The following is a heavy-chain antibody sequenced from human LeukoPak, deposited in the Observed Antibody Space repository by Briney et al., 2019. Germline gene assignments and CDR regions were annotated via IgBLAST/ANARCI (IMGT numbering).Heavy chain of an antibody. CDR1: GGSISSGGYY. V-gene: IGHV4-31*03. D-gene: IGHD1-20*01. Sequence: PSETLSLTCTVSGGSISSGGYYWRWIRQHPGKGLEWIGYIYYSGSTYYNPSLNSRVTISVDTSKNQYSLKLSSVTAADTAVDYCAGGRYNWDDGFDAFDIWGQGTMVTVSS. CDR2: IYYSGST. CDR3: AGGRYNWDDGFDAFDI. J-gene: IGHJ3*02.